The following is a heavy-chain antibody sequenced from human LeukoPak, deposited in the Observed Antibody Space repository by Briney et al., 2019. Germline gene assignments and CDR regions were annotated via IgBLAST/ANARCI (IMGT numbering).Heavy chain of an antibody. CDR2: IIPIFGTA. Sequence: SVKVSCKASGGTFSSYAISWVRQAPGQGLEWMGRIIPIFGTANHAQKFQGRVTITTDESTSTAYMELSSLRSEDTAVYYCASGPLYGGYDDWGQGTLVTVSS. CDR1: GGTFSSYA. CDR3: ASGPLYGGYDD. J-gene: IGHJ4*02. V-gene: IGHV1-69*05. D-gene: IGHD5-12*01.